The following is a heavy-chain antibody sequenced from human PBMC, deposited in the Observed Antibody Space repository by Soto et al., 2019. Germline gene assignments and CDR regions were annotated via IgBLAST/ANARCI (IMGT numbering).Heavy chain of an antibody. J-gene: IGHJ4*02. CDR2: IFYSGSP. D-gene: IGHD6-19*01. CDR3: AGGGPYSSGQRAIDY. Sequence: QVQLQESGPGLVKPSETLSLTCTVSGGSISSYYWSWIRQPPGKGLEWIGYIFYSGSPNYNPSLKSGFTMSVDTSKKQFSLKLASMTAADTAVYYCAGGGPYSSGQRAIDYGGQGTLVAVSS. CDR1: GGSISSYY. V-gene: IGHV4-59*08.